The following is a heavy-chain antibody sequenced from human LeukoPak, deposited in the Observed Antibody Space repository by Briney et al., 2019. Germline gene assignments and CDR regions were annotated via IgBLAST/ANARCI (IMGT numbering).Heavy chain of an antibody. CDR1: GFTFSSYG. D-gene: IGHD3-10*01. CDR2: IRYDGSNK. V-gene: IGHV3-30*02. CDR3: ARVTYGSGTYGAFDY. Sequence: GGSLRLSCAASGFTFSSYGMHWDRQAPGKGLEWVAFIRYDGSNKYYADSVKGRFTISRDNSKNTLYLQMNSLRAEDTAVYYCARVTYGSGTYGAFDYWGQGTLVTVSS. J-gene: IGHJ4*02.